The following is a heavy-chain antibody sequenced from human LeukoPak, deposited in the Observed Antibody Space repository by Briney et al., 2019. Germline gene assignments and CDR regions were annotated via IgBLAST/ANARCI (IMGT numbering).Heavy chain of an antibody. CDR1: GGSISSSNYY. V-gene: IGHV4-39*07. Sequence: PSETLSLTCTVSGGSISSSNYYWGWIRQPPGKGLEWIGSVYYSGSTYYSPSLKSRVTISVDTSKNQFSLKLSSVTAADTAVYYCARAAFTMVRGLEIDAFDIWGQGTMVTVSS. J-gene: IGHJ3*02. D-gene: IGHD3-10*01. CDR2: VYYSGST. CDR3: ARAAFTMVRGLEIDAFDI.